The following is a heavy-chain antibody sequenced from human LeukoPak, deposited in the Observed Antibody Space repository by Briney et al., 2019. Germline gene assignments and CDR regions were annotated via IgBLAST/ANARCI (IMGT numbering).Heavy chain of an antibody. V-gene: IGHV1-18*01. CDR1: GYSFSTYG. CDR2: ISAYNGNT. CDR3: ARETIEAFDV. D-gene: IGHD4/OR15-4a*01. J-gene: IGHJ3*01. Sequence: ASVKVSCKTSGYSFSTYGISWVRQAPGQGLEWMGWISAYNGNTNYAQKFQGRVTMTTDTSTSTAHLEMRSLRPDDTAVYYCARETIEAFDVWGQGTMVTVSS.